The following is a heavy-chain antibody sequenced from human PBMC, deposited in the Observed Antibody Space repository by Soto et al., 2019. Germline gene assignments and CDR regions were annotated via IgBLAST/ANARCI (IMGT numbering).Heavy chain of an antibody. Sequence: LRLSCGAAGVTSSRYSMNCVRQTPGKGLEWVSYISSSSSTIYYADSVKGRFTISRDNAKNSLYLQMNSLRDEDTAVYYCASDDPYYYDSSGYPSKNNWFDPWGQGTLVTVSS. CDR1: GVTSSRYS. D-gene: IGHD3-22*01. CDR2: ISSSSSTI. J-gene: IGHJ5*02. CDR3: ASDDPYYYDSSGYPSKNNWFDP. V-gene: IGHV3-48*02.